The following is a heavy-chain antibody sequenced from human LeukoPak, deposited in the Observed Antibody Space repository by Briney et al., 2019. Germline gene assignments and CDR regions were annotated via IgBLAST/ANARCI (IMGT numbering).Heavy chain of an antibody. CDR3: ARGGYGSGPDY. V-gene: IGHV3-7*01. CDR2: IKQDGSEK. J-gene: IGHJ4*02. D-gene: IGHD3-10*01. CDR1: GFTFSTYW. Sequence: QPGGSLRLSCAASGFTFSTYWMSWVRQAPGKGLEWVANIKQDGSEKYYLDSVKGRFTISRDNAKNSLYVQMNSLRAEDTAVYYCARGGYGSGPDYWGQGILVTVSS.